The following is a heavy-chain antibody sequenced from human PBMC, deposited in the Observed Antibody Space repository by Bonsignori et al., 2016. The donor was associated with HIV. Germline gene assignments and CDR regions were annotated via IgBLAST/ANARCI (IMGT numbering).Heavy chain of an antibody. D-gene: IGHD2-2*01. V-gene: IGHV3-7*01. Sequence: WIRQPPGKGLEWVANIKQDGSEKYYVDSVKGRFTISRDNAKNSLYLQMNSLRAEDTAVYYCAREVVPAAGEDYWGQGTLVTVSS. CDR3: AREVVPAAGEDY. CDR2: IKQDGSEK. J-gene: IGHJ4*02.